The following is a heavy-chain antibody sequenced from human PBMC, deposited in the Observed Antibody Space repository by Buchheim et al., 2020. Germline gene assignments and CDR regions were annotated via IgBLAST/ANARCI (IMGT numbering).Heavy chain of an antibody. CDR3: ARAYHYDDGDVNDNFDI. CDR2: IFHSGNT. D-gene: IGHD3-22*01. CDR1: DDSITYSNYY. Sequence: QVQLQESGPGRLKPSETLSLTRTVSDDSITYSNYYWGWVRQPPGRGLEWIGSIFHSGNTYYNPPLKSRLIMSIDISKYQFSLKLLSVTAADTAVYFCARAYHYDDGDVNDNFDIWGQGT. V-gene: IGHV4-39*07. J-gene: IGHJ3*02.